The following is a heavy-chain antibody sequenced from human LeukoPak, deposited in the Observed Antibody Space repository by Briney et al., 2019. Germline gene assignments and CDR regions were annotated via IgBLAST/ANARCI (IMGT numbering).Heavy chain of an antibody. CDR1: GGSISVYH. Sequence: SETLSLTCTVSGGSISVYHWSWIRQPPGKGLEWIGYLYDTGNTNYKPSLNSRVTISVDTSKNQISLKLSSVTAADTAVYFCAKEGLGSEATTADGAFDIWGQGTTVTVSS. V-gene: IGHV4-59*12. CDR3: AKEGLGSEATTADGAFDI. J-gene: IGHJ3*02. D-gene: IGHD1-26*01. CDR2: LYDTGNT.